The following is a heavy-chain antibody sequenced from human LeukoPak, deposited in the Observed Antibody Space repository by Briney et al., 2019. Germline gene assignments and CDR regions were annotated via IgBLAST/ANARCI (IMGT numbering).Heavy chain of an antibody. J-gene: IGHJ4*02. Sequence: SVKVSCKASGGTFSSYAISWVRQAPEQGLEWMGGIIPIFSTANYAQKFQGRVTITADESTSTAYMELSSLRSEDTAVYYCARSLRFGEFSDYWGQGTLVTVSS. CDR1: GGTFSSYA. CDR2: IIPIFSTA. CDR3: ARSLRFGEFSDY. V-gene: IGHV1-69*01. D-gene: IGHD3-10*01.